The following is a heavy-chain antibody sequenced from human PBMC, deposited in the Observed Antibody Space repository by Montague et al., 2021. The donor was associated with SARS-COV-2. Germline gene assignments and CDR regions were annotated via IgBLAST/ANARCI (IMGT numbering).Heavy chain of an antibody. D-gene: IGHD2-21*02. CDR3: ARGRVTRAGFDY. V-gene: IGHV4-38-2*02. CDR2: NYLHGNT. CDR1: GYFIGTGYY. J-gene: IGHJ4*02. Sequence: SETLSLTCSVSGYFIGTGYYWGWIRQSPGKGLEWIGSNYLHGNTYYNPSLNSRVTISLDTSNNQFSLRLTSVTTSDAAVYYCARGRVTRAGFDYWGQGIRVIVSS.